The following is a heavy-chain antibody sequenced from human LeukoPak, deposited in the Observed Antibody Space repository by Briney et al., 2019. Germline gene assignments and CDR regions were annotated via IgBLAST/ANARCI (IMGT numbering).Heavy chain of an antibody. CDR2: IYYSGST. V-gene: IGHV4-59*01. J-gene: IGHJ3*02. D-gene: IGHD3-22*01. Sequence: SETLSLTCTVSGGSISSYYCSWIRQPPGKGPEWIGHIYYSGSTNDNPSLRSRVTILVDTSKNQFSLKLSSVTAADTAVYYCARARHSSSPYDAFDIWGQGTMVTVS. CDR1: GGSISSYY. CDR3: ARARHSSSPYDAFDI.